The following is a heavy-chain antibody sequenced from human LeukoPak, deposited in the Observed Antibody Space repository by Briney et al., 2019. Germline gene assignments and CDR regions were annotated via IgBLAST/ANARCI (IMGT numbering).Heavy chain of an antibody. V-gene: IGHV1-69*04. CDR3: ASGWATGYADY. Sequence: SVKVSCKASGGTFSSYAISWVRQAPGQGLEWMGRIIPILGIANYAQKFQGRVTITADKSTSTAYMELSSLRSEDTAVYYCASGWATGYADYWGQGTLVTVSS. J-gene: IGHJ4*02. D-gene: IGHD2-2*01. CDR1: GGTFSSYA. CDR2: IIPILGIA.